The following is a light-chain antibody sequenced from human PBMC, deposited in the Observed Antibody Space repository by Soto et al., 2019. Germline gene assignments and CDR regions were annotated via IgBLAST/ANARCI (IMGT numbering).Light chain of an antibody. CDR3: NSYAGGLVL. J-gene: IGLJ2*01. CDR1: SSDVGDYEH. CDR2: DVT. Sequence: QSALTQPPSVSGSPGQSVTISCTVTSSDVGDYEHVSWYQQAPGTAPKLIIFDVTNRPSGVPDRFSGSKSGNTPSLTIFGLQAEDEADYYCNSYAGGLVLFGGGTKLTVL. V-gene: IGLV2-18*02.